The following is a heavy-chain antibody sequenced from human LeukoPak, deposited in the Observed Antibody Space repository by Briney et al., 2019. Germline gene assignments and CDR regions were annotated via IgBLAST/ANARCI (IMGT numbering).Heavy chain of an antibody. CDR1: GGTFSSYA. Sequence: ASVKVSCKASGGTFSSYAISWVRQAPGQGLEWMGRIIPIFGIANYAQKFQGRVTITADKSTSTAYMELSSLRSEDTAVYYCARARRYDFWSGYYYSYFGYWGQGTLVTVSS. J-gene: IGHJ4*02. CDR2: IIPIFGIA. CDR3: ARARRYDFWSGYYYSYFGY. V-gene: IGHV1-69*04. D-gene: IGHD3-3*01.